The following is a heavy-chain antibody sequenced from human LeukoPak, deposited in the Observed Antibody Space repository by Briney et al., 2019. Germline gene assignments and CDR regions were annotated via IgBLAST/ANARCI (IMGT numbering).Heavy chain of an antibody. J-gene: IGHJ3*02. V-gene: IGHV3-21*01. CDR3: ARLMVYARFGAFDI. CDR2: ISSSSSYI. Sequence: GGSLRLSCAASGFTFSSYRMNWIRQAPGKGLELVSSISSSSSYIYYADSVKGRFTISRDNAKNSLYLQMNSLRAEDTAVYYCARLMVYARFGAFDIWGQGTMVTVSS. CDR1: GFTFSSYR. D-gene: IGHD2-8*01.